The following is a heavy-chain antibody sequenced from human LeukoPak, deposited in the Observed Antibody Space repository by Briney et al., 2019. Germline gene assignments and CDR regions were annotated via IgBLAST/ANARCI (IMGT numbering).Heavy chain of an antibody. V-gene: IGHV4-34*01. CDR1: GGSFSGYY. D-gene: IGHD6-13*01. CDR3: ARGEQQLDFDY. Sequence: PSETLSLTCAVYGGSFSGYYWSWIRQPPGKGLEWIGEINHSGSTNYNPSLKSRVTISVDTSKNQFSLKLSSVTAADTAAYYCARGEQQLDFDYWGQGTLVTVSS. J-gene: IGHJ4*02. CDR2: INHSGST.